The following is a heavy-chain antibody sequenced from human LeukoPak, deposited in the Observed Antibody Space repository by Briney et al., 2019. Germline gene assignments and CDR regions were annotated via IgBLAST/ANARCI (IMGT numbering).Heavy chain of an antibody. CDR1: GFTFDDYA. D-gene: IGHD3-10*01. Sequence: GGSLRLSCAASGFTFDDYAMHWVRHAPGKGLEWVSGISWNSGSIGYADSVKGRFTISRDNAKNSLYLQMNSLRAEDTALYYCAKDIGFGELLEAFDIWGQGTMVTVSS. CDR2: ISWNSGSI. CDR3: AKDIGFGELLEAFDI. J-gene: IGHJ3*02. V-gene: IGHV3-9*01.